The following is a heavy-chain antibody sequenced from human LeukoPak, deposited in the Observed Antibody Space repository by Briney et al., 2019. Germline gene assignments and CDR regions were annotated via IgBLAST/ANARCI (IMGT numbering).Heavy chain of an antibody. Sequence: GASVKVSCKASGYTFTGYYMHWVRQAPGQGLEWMGWINPNSGGTNYAQKFQGRVTMTRDTSISTAYMELGRLRSDDTAVYYCARGLRYYDSSHSYYFDYWGQGTLVTVSS. J-gene: IGHJ4*02. CDR1: GYTFTGYY. V-gene: IGHV1-2*02. CDR3: ARGLRYYDSSHSYYFDY. D-gene: IGHD3-22*01. CDR2: INPNSGGT.